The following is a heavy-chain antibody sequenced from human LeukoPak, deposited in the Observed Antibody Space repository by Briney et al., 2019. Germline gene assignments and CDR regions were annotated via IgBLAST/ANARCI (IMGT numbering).Heavy chain of an antibody. Sequence: HPGGSLRLSCAASGFTFSSYEMNWVRQAPGKGLEWVSYISSSGSTIYYADSVKGRFTISRDNAKNSLYLQMNSLRAEDTALYYCARDLYGDDEADYWGQGTLVTVSS. CDR3: ARDLYGDDEADY. V-gene: IGHV3-48*03. J-gene: IGHJ4*02. CDR2: ISSSGSTI. CDR1: GFTFSSYE. D-gene: IGHD4-17*01.